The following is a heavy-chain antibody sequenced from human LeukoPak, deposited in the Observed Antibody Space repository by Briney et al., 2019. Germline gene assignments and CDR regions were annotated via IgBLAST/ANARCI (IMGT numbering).Heavy chain of an antibody. Sequence: ASVKVSCKASGFTFTSSATQCVPHARGRRLECGVCIVVGSGNTNYAQNFRKRVTIPRDMSTSTAYMELSTARSQNTRLYYCAAETGDRLRVDYWGQGTLVTVSS. D-gene: IGHD7-27*01. V-gene: IGHV1-58*02. CDR3: AAETGDRLRVDY. CDR2: IVVGSGNT. J-gene: IGHJ4*02. CDR1: GFTFTSSA.